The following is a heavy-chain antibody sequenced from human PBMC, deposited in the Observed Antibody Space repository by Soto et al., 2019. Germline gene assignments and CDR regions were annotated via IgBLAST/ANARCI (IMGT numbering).Heavy chain of an antibody. Sequence: GGSLRLSCAASGFTFSSYSMNWVRQAPGKGLEWVSYISSSSSTIYYADSVKGRFTISRDNAKNSLYLQMNSLRAEDTAVYYCAIAPTLGYCSGGSCYSGYWGQGTLVTVSS. CDR3: AIAPTLGYCSGGSCYSGY. CDR2: ISSSSSTI. V-gene: IGHV3-48*01. J-gene: IGHJ4*02. CDR1: GFTFSSYS. D-gene: IGHD2-15*01.